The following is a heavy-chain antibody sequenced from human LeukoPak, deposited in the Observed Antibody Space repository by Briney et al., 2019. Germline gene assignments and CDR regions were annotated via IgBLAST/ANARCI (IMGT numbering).Heavy chain of an antibody. CDR2: IYTSGST. CDR1: GGSISSYY. CDR3: ARLIWFGSAFDI. D-gene: IGHD3-10*01. V-gene: IGHV4-4*07. J-gene: IGHJ3*02. Sequence: PSETLSLTCTVSGGSISSYYWSWIRQPAGKGLEYIGRIYTSGSTNYNPSLKSRVTISLDTSKNQFSLKLSSVTAADTAVYYCARLIWFGSAFDIWGQGTMVTVSS.